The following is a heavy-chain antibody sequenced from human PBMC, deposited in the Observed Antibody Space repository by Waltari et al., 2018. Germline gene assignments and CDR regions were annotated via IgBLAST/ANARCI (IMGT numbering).Heavy chain of an antibody. D-gene: IGHD2-8*01. V-gene: IGHV3-30-3*01. CDR3: AREMALDSHAYDF. CDR2: ISSDGSGK. Sequence: QVQLVESGGGVVQPGRSLRLSCTDYGFTFSRHAMYWVRQAPGEGLQCVAVISSDGSGKYYADSVKGRFTVSRDNSMNIVSLHIDSLRVDDTAVYYCAREMALDSHAYDFWGQGTLVTVSS. J-gene: IGHJ4*02. CDR1: GFTFSRHA.